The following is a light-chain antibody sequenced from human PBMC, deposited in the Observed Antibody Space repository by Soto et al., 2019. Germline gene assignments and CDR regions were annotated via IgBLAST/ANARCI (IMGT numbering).Light chain of an antibody. CDR1: SGHSSYI. V-gene: IGLV4-60*02. CDR3: ETWDSNTRV. Sequence: QLVLTQSSSASASLGSSVKLTCTLSSGHSSYIIAWHQQQPGKAPRYLMKLEGSGSYNKGSGVPDRFSCSSSGADRYLTISNLQVEDEADYYCETWDSNTRVFGGGTKLTVL. J-gene: IGLJ3*02. CDR2: LEGSGSY.